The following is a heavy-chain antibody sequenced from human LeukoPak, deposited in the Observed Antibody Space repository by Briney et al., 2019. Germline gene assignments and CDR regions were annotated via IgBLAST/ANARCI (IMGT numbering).Heavy chain of an antibody. CDR2: IRYDGSNK. CDR3: AKDLLSTVTTILDY. D-gene: IGHD4-17*01. Sequence: TGGSLRLSCAASGCTFSSYGMHWVRQAPGKGLEWVAFIRYDGSNKYYADSVKGRFTIARDNSKNTLYLQMNSLRAEDTAVYYCAKDLLSTVTTILDYWGQGTLVTVSS. CDR1: GCTFSSYG. J-gene: IGHJ4*02. V-gene: IGHV3-30*02.